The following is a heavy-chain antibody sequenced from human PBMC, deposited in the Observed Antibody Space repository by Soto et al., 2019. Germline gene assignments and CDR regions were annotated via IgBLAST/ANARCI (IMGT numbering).Heavy chain of an antibody. J-gene: IGHJ4*02. D-gene: IGHD6-13*01. CDR3: ARALSSAAGLYFDF. Sequence: PSETLSLSCTVSGGSISSYYWSWIRQPAGKGMEGIGRIHTTDGTNYNPSLKSLVTMSIDTSNNQFSLKLSSLTAADTAVYYCARALSSAAGLYFDFWGQGTLVTVSS. CDR2: IHTTDGT. CDR1: GGSISSYY. V-gene: IGHV4-4*07.